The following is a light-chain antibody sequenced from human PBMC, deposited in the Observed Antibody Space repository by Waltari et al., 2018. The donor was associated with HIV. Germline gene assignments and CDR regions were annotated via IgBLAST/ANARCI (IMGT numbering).Light chain of an antibody. J-gene: IGLJ2*01. CDR2: DVS. CDR3: SSYTSSSALYVV. V-gene: IGLV2-14*03. CDR1: SSDAGGFNY. Sequence: QSALTQPASVSGSPGQSITISCPGPSSDAGGFNYVSWYQQHPGKAPKLLIYDVSNRPSGVSNRFSGSKSGNTASLTISGLQAEDEADYYCSSYTSSSALYVVFGGGTKLTVL.